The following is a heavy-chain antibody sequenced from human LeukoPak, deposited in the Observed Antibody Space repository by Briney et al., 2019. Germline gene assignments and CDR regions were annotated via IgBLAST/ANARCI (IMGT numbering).Heavy chain of an antibody. CDR3: AREGYHYFDY. Sequence: PGGSLRLSCAASGFTFSSYAMHWVRQAPGKGLEWVSGINWNGGSTGYADSVKGRFTISRDNAKNSLYLQMNSLRAEDTALYHCAREGYHYFDYWGQGTLVTVSS. CDR2: INWNGGST. D-gene: IGHD3-16*02. CDR1: GFTFSSYA. J-gene: IGHJ4*02. V-gene: IGHV3-20*01.